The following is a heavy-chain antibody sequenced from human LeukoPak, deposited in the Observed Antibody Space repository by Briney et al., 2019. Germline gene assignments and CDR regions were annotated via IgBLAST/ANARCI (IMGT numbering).Heavy chain of an antibody. CDR3: AKSKFSSDFYPFDY. CDR2: ISGSGGST. V-gene: IGHV3-23*01. Sequence: GGSLRLSCAASGLTFSSYAMTWVRQAPGKGLEWVSTISGSGGSTYYADSVKGRFTISRDNSENTLYLQMNSLRAEDTALYYCAKSKFSSDFYPFDYWGQGTLVTVSS. J-gene: IGHJ4*02. D-gene: IGHD6-19*01. CDR1: GLTFSSYA.